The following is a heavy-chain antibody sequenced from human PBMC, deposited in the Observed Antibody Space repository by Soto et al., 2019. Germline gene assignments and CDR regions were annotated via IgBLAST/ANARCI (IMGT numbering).Heavy chain of an antibody. J-gene: IGHJ5*02. D-gene: IGHD6-13*01. CDR2: IWYDGGNK. CDR1: GFTFSSYG. CDR3: AREAAAGPYNWFDP. V-gene: IGHV3-33*01. Sequence: GGSLRLSCAASGFTFSSYGMHWVRQAPGKGLEWVAVIWYDGGNKYYADSVKGRFTISRDNSKNTLYLQMNSLRAEDTAVYYCAREAAAGPYNWFDPWGQGTLVTVSS.